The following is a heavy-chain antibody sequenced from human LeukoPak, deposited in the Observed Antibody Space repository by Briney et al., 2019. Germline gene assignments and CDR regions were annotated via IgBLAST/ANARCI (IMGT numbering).Heavy chain of an antibody. CDR2: ISGSGGST. J-gene: IGHJ4*02. V-gene: IGHV3-23*01. CDR3: AKGHLGNWDY. D-gene: IGHD2/OR15-2a*01. Sequence: GGSLRLSCPASGFTFISYATSWVRQAPGKWLEWVSAISGSGGSTYYADSVKGRFTISRDNSKNTLYLQMNSLRAEDTAVYYCAKGHLGNWDYWGQGTLVTVSS. CDR1: GFTFISYA.